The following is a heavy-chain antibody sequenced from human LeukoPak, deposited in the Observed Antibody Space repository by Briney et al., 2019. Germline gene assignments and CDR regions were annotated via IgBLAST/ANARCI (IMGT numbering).Heavy chain of an antibody. CDR2: INPNSGGT. D-gene: IGHD4-17*01. J-gene: IGHJ4*02. V-gene: IGHV1-2*02. CDR3: ARDSEYGDYVDY. CDR1: GYTFTGYY. Sequence: ASVKVSCKASGYTFTGYYMHWVRQAPGQGLEWVGWINPNSGGTNYAQKFQGRVTMTRDTSISTAYMELSRLRSDDTAVYYCARDSEYGDYVDYWGQGTLVTVSS.